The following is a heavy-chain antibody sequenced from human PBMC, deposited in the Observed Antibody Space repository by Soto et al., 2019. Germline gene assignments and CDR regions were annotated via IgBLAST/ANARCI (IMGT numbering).Heavy chain of an antibody. V-gene: IGHV1-8*01. CDR1: GYTFTSYD. CDR2: MNPNSGNT. J-gene: IGHJ3*02. D-gene: IGHD6-19*01. Sequence: ASVKLSCKARGYTFTSYDINWLRQATGQGLEWMGWMNPNSGNTGYAQKFQGRVTMTRITSISTAYLELSSLRFEDTAVYYCASSSSGYDAFDIWGQGTIVTVSS. CDR3: ASSSSGYDAFDI.